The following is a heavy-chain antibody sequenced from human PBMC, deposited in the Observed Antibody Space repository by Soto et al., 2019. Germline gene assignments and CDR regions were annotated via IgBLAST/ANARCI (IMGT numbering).Heavy chain of an antibody. CDR3: ARDRLMATAGTARHYFGLDV. J-gene: IGHJ6*02. D-gene: IGHD5-18*01. CDR2: VYYSGNT. CDR1: GGSIRSGGYY. V-gene: IGHV4-31*03. Sequence: LSLTCTVSGGSIRSGGYYWSWVRQNPRRGLEWIGNVYYSGNTYYNPSLKSRLTISVDTSKNQFSLNLSSVTAADTAVYYCARDRLMATAGTARHYFGLDVWGQGTTVTVSS.